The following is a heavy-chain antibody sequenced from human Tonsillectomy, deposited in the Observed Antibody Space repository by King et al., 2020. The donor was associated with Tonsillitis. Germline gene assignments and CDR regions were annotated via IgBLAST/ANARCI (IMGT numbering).Heavy chain of an antibody. Sequence: VQLVESGAEVKKPGASVKVSCKASGYTFTGYYMHWVRQAPGQGLEWMGWINPNSGGTNYAQKFQGRVTMTRDTSISTACMELSRLRSDDTAVYYCARDMGYGDYDGAFDIWGQGTMVTVSS. CDR3: ARDMGYGDYDGAFDI. CDR2: INPNSGGT. D-gene: IGHD4-17*01. V-gene: IGHV1-2*02. J-gene: IGHJ3*02. CDR1: GYTFTGYY.